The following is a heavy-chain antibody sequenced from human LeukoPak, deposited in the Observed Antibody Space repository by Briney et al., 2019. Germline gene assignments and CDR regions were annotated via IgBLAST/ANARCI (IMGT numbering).Heavy chain of an antibody. CDR1: GGSFSGYY. CDR3: ARGQFDSGIAARPGWFDR. D-gene: IGHD6-6*01. CDR2: INHSGST. J-gene: IGHJ5*02. V-gene: IGHV4-34*01. Sequence: PSETLSLICAVYGGSFSGYYWSWLRQPPGKGLEWIGEINHSGSTNYNPSLKSRVTISVDTSKNQFSLKLSSVTAADTAVYYCARGQFDSGIAARPGWFDRWGQGTLVTVSS.